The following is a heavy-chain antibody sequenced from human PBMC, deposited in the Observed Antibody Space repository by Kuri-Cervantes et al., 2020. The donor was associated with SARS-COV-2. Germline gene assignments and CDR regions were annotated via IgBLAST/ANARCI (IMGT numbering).Heavy chain of an antibody. D-gene: IGHD2-2*01. CDR1: GFTFSSYE. J-gene: IGHJ4*02. V-gene: IGHV3-48*03. Sequence: GESLKISCAASGFTFSSYEMNWVRQAPGKGLEWVSYISSSGSTIYYADSVKGRFTISRDNAKNSLYLQMNSLRAEDTAVYYCAREGDIVVVPAVYFDYWGQGTLVTDSS. CDR3: AREGDIVVVPAVYFDY. CDR2: ISSSGSTI.